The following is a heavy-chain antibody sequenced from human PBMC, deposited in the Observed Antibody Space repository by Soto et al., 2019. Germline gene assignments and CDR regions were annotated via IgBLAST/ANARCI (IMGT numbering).Heavy chain of an antibody. Sequence: ASVNVSCKASGYTFTSYGISWLRQAPGQGLECMGWISAQNGNTNHAQKLQGRVTMTTDASTSTAYMELRSLRCDDTAVYYCERAETCTDYYGRSGYSCFDYWGQ. V-gene: IGHV1-18*01. CDR1: GYTFTSYG. D-gene: IGHD3-22*01. CDR3: ERAETCTDYYGRSGYSCFDY. CDR2: ISAQNGNT. J-gene: IGHJ4*02.